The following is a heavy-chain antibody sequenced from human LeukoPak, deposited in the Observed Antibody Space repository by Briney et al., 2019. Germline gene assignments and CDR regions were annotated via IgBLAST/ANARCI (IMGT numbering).Heavy chain of an antibody. V-gene: IGHV1-18*01. J-gene: IGHJ6*03. CDR2: ISAYNGNT. D-gene: IGHD6-6*01. CDR3: ATHSTRIAARPSDYYYYMDV. Sequence: ASVKVSCKASGYTFSSHGVSWVRQAPGQGLEWMGWISAYNGNTNYAQKFQGRVTMTTDTSTSTAYMELRSLRSDDTAVYYCATHSTRIAARPSDYYYYMDVWGKGTTVTVSS. CDR1: GYTFSSHG.